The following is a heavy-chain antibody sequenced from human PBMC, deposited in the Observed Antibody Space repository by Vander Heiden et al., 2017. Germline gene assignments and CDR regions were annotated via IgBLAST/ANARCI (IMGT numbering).Heavy chain of an antibody. D-gene: IGHD3-10*01. CDR2: FYPEDGET. J-gene: IGHJ6*02. CDR1: GYTLTELS. Sequence: QVQLVQSGAEVKKPGASVKVSCKVSGYTLTELSMHWVRQAPGKGLVWMGGFYPEDGETIYAQKFQGRVTMTEDTSTDTAYMELSSLRSEDTAVYYCATGITMVRSRVYYYYGMDVWGQGTTVTVSS. V-gene: IGHV1-24*01. CDR3: ATGITMVRSRVYYYYGMDV.